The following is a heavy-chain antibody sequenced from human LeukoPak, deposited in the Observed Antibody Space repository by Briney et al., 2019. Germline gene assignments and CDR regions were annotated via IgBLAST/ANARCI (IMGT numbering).Heavy chain of an antibody. CDR1: GFTFSSYS. CDR2: ISSSSSTI. V-gene: IGHV3-48*04. CDR3: ARDIITMVRGVIHNWFDP. J-gene: IGHJ5*02. Sequence: GGSLRLSCAASGFTFSSYSMNWVRQAPGKGLEWVSYISSSSSTIYYADSVKGRFTISRDNAKNSLYLQMNSLRAEDTAVYYCARDIITMVRGVIHNWFDPWGQGTLVTVSS. D-gene: IGHD3-10*01.